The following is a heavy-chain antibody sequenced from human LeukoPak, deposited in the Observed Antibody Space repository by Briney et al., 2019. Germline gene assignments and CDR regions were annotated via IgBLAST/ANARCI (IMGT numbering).Heavy chain of an antibody. Sequence: GGSLRLSCAASGFTFSSYSMNWVCQAPGKGLGWVSSISSSSSYIYYADSVKGRFTISRDNAKNSLYLQMNSLRAEDTAVYYCARDLLIAAAHDYWGQGTLVTVSS. D-gene: IGHD6-13*01. V-gene: IGHV3-21*01. J-gene: IGHJ4*02. CDR2: ISSSSSYI. CDR1: GFTFSSYS. CDR3: ARDLLIAAAHDY.